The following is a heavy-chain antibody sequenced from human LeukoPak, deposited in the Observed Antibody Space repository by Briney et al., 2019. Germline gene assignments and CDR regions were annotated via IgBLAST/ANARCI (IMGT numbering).Heavy chain of an antibody. CDR3: ARADWSGKPSGD. J-gene: IGHJ4*02. Sequence: GGSLRLSCAASGFTFSSYSMNWVRQAPGKGLEWVSSISSSSSYIYYADPVKGRFTISRDNAKNSLYLQMNSLRAEDTAVYYCARADWSGKPSGDWGQGTLVTVSS. V-gene: IGHV3-21*01. D-gene: IGHD3-3*01. CDR2: ISSSSSYI. CDR1: GFTFSSYS.